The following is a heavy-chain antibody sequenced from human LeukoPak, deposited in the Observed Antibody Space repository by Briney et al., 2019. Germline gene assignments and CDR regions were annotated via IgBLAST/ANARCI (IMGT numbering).Heavy chain of an antibody. Sequence: SQTLSLTCAISGDSVSSSSAAWNWIRQSPSGGFQWLGRTYYRSGWLNDYAESVKSRITINPDTSRNQFSLQLNSVTPDDSAVYYCAREDVTARFDYWGQGTVVTVSA. J-gene: IGHJ4*02. V-gene: IGHV6-1*01. CDR2: TYYRSGWLN. CDR3: AREDVTARFDY. D-gene: IGHD5-18*01. CDR1: GDSVSSSSAA.